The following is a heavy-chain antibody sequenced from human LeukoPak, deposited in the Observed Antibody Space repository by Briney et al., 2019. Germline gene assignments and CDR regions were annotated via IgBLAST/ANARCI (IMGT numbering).Heavy chain of an antibody. Sequence: GGSLKLSCAASGFTFSSYSMNWVRQAPRKGLGWVSYISSSSSTIYFADSVKGRFTISRDTAKNSLYLQMNSLRAEDTAVYYCARGHYGDYVPFDYWGQGTLVTVSS. D-gene: IGHD4-17*01. J-gene: IGHJ4*02. V-gene: IGHV3-48*01. CDR3: ARGHYGDYVPFDY. CDR2: ISSSSSTI. CDR1: GFTFSSYS.